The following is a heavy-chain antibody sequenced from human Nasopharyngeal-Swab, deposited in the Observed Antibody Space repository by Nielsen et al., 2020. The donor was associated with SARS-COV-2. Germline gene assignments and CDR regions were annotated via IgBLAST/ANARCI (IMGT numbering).Heavy chain of an antibody. CDR2: ITRSGNT. Sequence: SETLSLTCSLYGVSFSGYYWGWIRQSPGKGLEWIGDITRSGNTNYNPALKSRVTMSVATSKDEFSLKLTSVTAADTAIYFCARVNNGGGIVPASYSFIMKVWGKGTSVAVSS. CDR3: ARVNNGGGIVPASYSFIMKV. CDR1: GVSFSGYY. V-gene: IGHV4-34*01. J-gene: IGHJ6*03. D-gene: IGHD2-2*01.